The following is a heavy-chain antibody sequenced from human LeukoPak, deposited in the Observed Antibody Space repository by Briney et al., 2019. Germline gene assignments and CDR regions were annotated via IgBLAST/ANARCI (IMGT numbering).Heavy chain of an antibody. CDR2: FSGNGET. CDR1: GFTVSNYA. V-gene: IGHV3-23*01. Sequence: PGGSLRLSCAGSGFTVSNYAVSWVRQAPGGGLEWVSSFSGNGETFYADSVKGRFTLSRDESRNMVFLQLNSLRVEDTAIYFCAKASWVSTADAVLWGQGTLVTVSS. CDR3: AKASWVSTADAVL. D-gene: IGHD3-10*01. J-gene: IGHJ4*02.